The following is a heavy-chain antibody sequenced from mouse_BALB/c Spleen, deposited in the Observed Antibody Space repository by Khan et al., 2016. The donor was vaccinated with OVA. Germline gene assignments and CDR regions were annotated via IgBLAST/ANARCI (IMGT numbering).Heavy chain of an antibody. D-gene: IGHD3-2*02. CDR3: SRSGYGFGAY. V-gene: IGHV1-54*01. Sequence: VQLQESGAELVRPGTSVKVSCKASGYAFTDYLIEWLKQRPGQGLEWIGVINPGSGGTHYNEEFMDRATLTADKSSSTAYMQLSSLTSDDSAVDFCSRSGYGFGAYWGPGTLVTVSA. CDR2: INPGSGGT. CDR1: GYAFTDYL. J-gene: IGHJ3*01.